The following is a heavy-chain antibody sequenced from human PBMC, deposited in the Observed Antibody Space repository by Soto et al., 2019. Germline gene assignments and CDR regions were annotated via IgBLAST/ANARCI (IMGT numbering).Heavy chain of an antibody. J-gene: IGHJ6*02. CDR3: ARDCSSTSCYTRYYYGMDV. Sequence: GASVKVSCKASGYTFTSYGISWVRQAPGQGLEWMGWISAYNGNTNYAQKLQGRVTMTTDTSTSTAYMELRSLRSDDTAVYYCARDCSSTSCYTRYYYGMDVWGQGTTVTVSS. CDR2: ISAYNGNT. V-gene: IGHV1-18*01. D-gene: IGHD2-2*02. CDR1: GYTFTSYG.